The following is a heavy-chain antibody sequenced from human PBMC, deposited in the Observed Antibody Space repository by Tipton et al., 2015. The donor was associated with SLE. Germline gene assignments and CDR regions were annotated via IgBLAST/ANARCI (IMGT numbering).Heavy chain of an antibody. V-gene: IGHV4-34*09. CDR1: GGTSRDYF. D-gene: IGHD4-23*01. CDR3: ARRTTVAKVFEDY. J-gene: IGHJ4*02. CDR2: VSHRGTT. Sequence: LRLSCAVYGGTSRDYFWSWIRQPPGKGLEWIGEVSHRGTTNYNPSLKSRVTISVDTSKNQFSLKLSSVTAADTAVYYCARRTTVAKVFEDYWGQGTLVTVSS.